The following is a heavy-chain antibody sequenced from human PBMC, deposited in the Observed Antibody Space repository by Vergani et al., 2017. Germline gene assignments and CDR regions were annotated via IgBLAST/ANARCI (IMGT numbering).Heavy chain of an antibody. CDR2: IRSADTKT. V-gene: IGHV3-48*01. J-gene: IGHJ3*01. Sequence: EVQLVESGGGLVQPGGSLRLSCAASGFTFSSSSMHWVRQAPGKGLEWVSAIRSADTKTYYADSVEGRFAISRDNAKTSLYLQMNSLRVEDTAVYYCVRDVRVSRTWGQGTLVAVSS. CDR3: VRDVRVSRT. CDR1: GFTFSSSS.